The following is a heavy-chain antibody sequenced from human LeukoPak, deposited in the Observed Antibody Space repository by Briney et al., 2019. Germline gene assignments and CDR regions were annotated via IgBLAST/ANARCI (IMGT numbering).Heavy chain of an antibody. J-gene: IGHJ5*02. CDR1: GYTFTSYA. Sequence: GGSGKVSCKASGYTFTSYAMHWVRQAPGQRLEWMGWINAGNGNTKYSQKFQGRVTVTRDTSASTAYMELSSLRSEDTAVYYCARAYYGLINWFDPWGQGTLVTVSS. D-gene: IGHD3-10*01. V-gene: IGHV1-3*01. CDR2: INAGNGNT. CDR3: ARAYYGLINWFDP.